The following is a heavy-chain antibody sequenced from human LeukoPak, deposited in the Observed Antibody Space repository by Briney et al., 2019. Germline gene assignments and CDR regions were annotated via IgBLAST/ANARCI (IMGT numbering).Heavy chain of an antibody. V-gene: IGHV4-59*01. CDR3: ARYMGLRDGYIIDY. Sequence: PSETLSLTCTVSGGSISSYYWSWIRQPPGKGLEWIGYIYYSGSTNYNPSLKSRVTISVGTSKNQFSLKLSSVTAADTAVYYCARYMGLRDGYIIDYWGQGTLVTVSS. J-gene: IGHJ4*02. D-gene: IGHD5-24*01. CDR2: IYYSGST. CDR1: GGSISSYY.